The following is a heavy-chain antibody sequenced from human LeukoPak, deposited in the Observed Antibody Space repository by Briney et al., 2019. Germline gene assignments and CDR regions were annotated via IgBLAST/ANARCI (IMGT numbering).Heavy chain of an antibody. J-gene: IGHJ5*02. CDR3: ARDRCSSTSCYVGGPSDSYNWFDP. V-gene: IGHV1-46*01. Sequence: GASVKVSCKASGYTFTSYYMHWVRQAPGQGLEWVGIINPSGGTTTYAQKFQGRVTMTRDTSTSTVYMELSSLRSEDTAVYYCARDRCSSTSCYVGGPSDSYNWFDPWGQGTLVTVSS. D-gene: IGHD2-2*01. CDR2: INPSGGTT. CDR1: GYTFTSYY.